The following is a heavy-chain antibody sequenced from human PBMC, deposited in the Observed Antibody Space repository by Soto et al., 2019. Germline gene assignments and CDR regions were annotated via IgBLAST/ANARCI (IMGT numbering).Heavy chain of an antibody. D-gene: IGHD6-13*01. J-gene: IGHJ5*01. V-gene: IGHV3-11*06. CDR3: ARDWGYSSNFNWFDP. CDR1: GFTFSDHY. CDR2: ISGSSLYT. Sequence: PGGSLRLSCAASGFTFSDHYMNWIRQAPVKGLEWLSYISGSSLYTNYADSVKGRFTISRDNSKNTLYLQMNSLTVEDTAVYTCARDWGYSSNFNWFDPWGQGALVTVSS.